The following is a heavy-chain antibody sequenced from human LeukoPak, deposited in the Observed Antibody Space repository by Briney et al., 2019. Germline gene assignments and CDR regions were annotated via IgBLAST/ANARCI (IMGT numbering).Heavy chain of an antibody. J-gene: IGHJ3*02. D-gene: IGHD6-13*01. CDR3: ARVRDRYKYSSPDAFHI. CDR1: GSSFTSYW. V-gene: IGHV5-51*01. Sequence: GESLQISCQGSGSSFTSYWIAWVRQMPGKGLEWMGIIYPGDSETRYSPSFQGQVTISADKSISTVYLQWSRLKASDTAMYYCARVRDRYKYSSPDAFHIWGQGTMVTVSS. CDR2: IYPGDSET.